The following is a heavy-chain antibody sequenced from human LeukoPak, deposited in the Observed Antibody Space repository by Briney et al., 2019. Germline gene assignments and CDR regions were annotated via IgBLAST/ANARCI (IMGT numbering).Heavy chain of an antibody. CDR3: AKDGNSNYFYYYGVDV. CDR1: GFTFDDYA. CDR2: ISWNSGSI. Sequence: GGSLRLSCAASGFTFDDYAMHWVRQAPGKGLEWVSGISWNSGSIGYADSVKGRFTISRDNAKNSLYLQMNSLRAEDTALYYCAKDGNSNYFYYYGVDVWGQGTTVTVSS. D-gene: IGHD4-11*01. J-gene: IGHJ6*02. V-gene: IGHV3-9*01.